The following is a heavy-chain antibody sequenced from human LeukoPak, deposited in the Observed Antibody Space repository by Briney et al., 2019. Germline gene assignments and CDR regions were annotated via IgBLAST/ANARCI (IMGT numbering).Heavy chain of an antibody. Sequence: ASVKVSCKASGYTFTSYGISWVRQAPGQGLEWMGWISAYNGNTNYAQKLQGRVTMTRDTSISTAYMELSRLRSDDTAVYYCARDLLVSGRPSPFHYWGQGTLVTVSS. CDR2: ISAYNGNT. CDR1: GYTFTSYG. CDR3: ARDLLVSGRPSPFHY. D-gene: IGHD1-26*01. J-gene: IGHJ4*02. V-gene: IGHV1-18*01.